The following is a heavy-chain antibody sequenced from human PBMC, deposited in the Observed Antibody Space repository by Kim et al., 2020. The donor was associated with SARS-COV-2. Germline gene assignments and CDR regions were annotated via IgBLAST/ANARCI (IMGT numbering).Heavy chain of an antibody. J-gene: IGHJ6*02. CDR3: ARLGGRVGVSPWFYYYVMDV. CDR1: GYSFTTYW. CDR2: IYPGDSDT. Sequence: GESLKISCKGSGYSFTTYWIGWVRQMPGKGLEWMGIIYPGDSDTRYSPSFQGQVTISADKSISTAYLQWSSLKASDTAMYYCARLGGRVGVSPWFYYYVMDVWGQGTTVTVSS. D-gene: IGHD1-26*01. V-gene: IGHV5-51*01.